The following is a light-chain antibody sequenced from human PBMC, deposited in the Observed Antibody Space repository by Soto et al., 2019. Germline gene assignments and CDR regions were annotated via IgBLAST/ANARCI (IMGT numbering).Light chain of an antibody. CDR2: LGS. V-gene: IGKV2-28*01. Sequence: DTVMTQSPLSLPVTPGEPASISCWSSQSLLHTDGYNYLDWYLQKPGQSPQLLIYLGSYRASGVPDRFSGSGSRTDFTLKISRVEAEDVGVYYCMQALQAPPTFGQGTKLEI. J-gene: IGKJ1*01. CDR3: MQALQAPPT. CDR1: QSLLHTDGYNY.